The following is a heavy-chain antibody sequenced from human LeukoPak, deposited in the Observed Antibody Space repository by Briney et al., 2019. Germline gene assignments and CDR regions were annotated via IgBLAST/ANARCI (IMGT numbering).Heavy chain of an antibody. V-gene: IGHV3-21*01. CDR2: ISSSSCYI. Sequence: PGGSLRLSCAASGFTFSSYSMNWVRQAPGKGLEWVSSISSSSCYIYYADSVKGRFTISRDNAKNSLYLQMNSLRAEDTAVYYCARERKAAPMVRGAMAYWGQGTLVTVSS. CDR1: GFTFSSYS. CDR3: ARERKAAPMVRGAMAY. J-gene: IGHJ4*02. D-gene: IGHD3-10*01.